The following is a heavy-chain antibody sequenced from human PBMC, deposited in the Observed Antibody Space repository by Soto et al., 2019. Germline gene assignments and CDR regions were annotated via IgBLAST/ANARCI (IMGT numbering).Heavy chain of an antibody. CDR1: GFTFSSYW. J-gene: IGHJ4*02. Sequence: PGGSLRLSCAASGFTFSSYWMSWVRQAPGKGLEWVANIKQDGSEKYYVDSVKGRFTISRDNAKNSLYLQMNSLRAEDTAVYYCARDAPIDDILTGYYWSYFDYWGQGTLVTVSS. V-gene: IGHV3-7*01. D-gene: IGHD3-9*01. CDR2: IKQDGSEK. CDR3: ARDAPIDDILTGYYWSYFDY.